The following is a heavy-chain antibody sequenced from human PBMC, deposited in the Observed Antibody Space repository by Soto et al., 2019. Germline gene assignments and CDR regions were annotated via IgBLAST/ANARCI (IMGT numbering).Heavy chain of an antibody. V-gene: IGHV4-30-4*01. D-gene: IGHD2-21*02. J-gene: IGHJ6*02. CDR2: IYYSGST. Sequence: PSETLSLTCTVSGVSISSGDYYWSWIRQPPGKGLEWIGYIYYSGSTYYNPSLKSRVTISVDTSKNQFSLKLSSVTAADTAVYYCAREGHCGGDCYSPGMDVWGQGTTVTVSS. CDR1: GVSISSGDYY. CDR3: AREGHCGGDCYSPGMDV.